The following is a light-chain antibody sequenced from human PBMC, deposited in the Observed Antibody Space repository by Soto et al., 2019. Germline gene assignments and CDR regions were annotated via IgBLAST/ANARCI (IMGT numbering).Light chain of an antibody. CDR1: QSFSRTY. J-gene: IGKJ1*01. CDR2: GTS. V-gene: IGKV3-20*01. CDR3: QHYGSSPPWT. Sequence: EIVLTQSPGTLSLSPGQRATLSCRASQSFSRTYFAWFQQKPGQPPRLLIYGTSSRATGIPDRFSGGGSGTDFTLTISRLEPKDFAVYYCQHYGSSPPWTFGQGTKVEVK.